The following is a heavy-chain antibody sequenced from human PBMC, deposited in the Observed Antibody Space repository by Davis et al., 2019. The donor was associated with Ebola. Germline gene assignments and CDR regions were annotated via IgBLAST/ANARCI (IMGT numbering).Heavy chain of an antibody. Sequence: PSETLSLTCAVYGGSFSGYYWSWIRQLPGKGLAWIGEINPSGSTNYNPSLKSRGTISVDTSKSQFSLKLSSVTAADTAVYYFARGHPDIVVVVDASGNWFDPWSQGTLVTVSS. D-gene: IGHD2-15*01. CDR3: ARGHPDIVVVVDASGNWFDP. J-gene: IGHJ5*02. CDR2: INPSGST. CDR1: GGSFSGYY. V-gene: IGHV4-34*01.